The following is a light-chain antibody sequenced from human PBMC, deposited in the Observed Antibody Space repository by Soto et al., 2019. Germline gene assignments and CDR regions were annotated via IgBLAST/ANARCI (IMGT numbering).Light chain of an antibody. CDR2: EVS. CDR3: RPYSATNYHFF. J-gene: IGLJ1*01. CDR1: SSDVGGYNY. V-gene: IGLV2-8*01. Sequence: QSVLTQPPSASGSFGQSVTISCTGTSSDVGGYNYVSWYQQHPGKAPKLMIYEVSERPSGVPDRFSGSKSGNTASLTVSALQADDEVIIYGRPYSATNYHFFLGPGTKGTV.